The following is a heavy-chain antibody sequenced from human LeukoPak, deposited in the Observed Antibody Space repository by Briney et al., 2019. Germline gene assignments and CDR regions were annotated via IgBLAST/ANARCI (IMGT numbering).Heavy chain of an antibody. V-gene: IGHV3-23*01. D-gene: IGHD6-19*01. CDR3: AKDGSSGWPYYFDY. Sequence: GGSLRLSCAASGFTFSSYAMTWVRQAPGKGLEWVSAISGSGGTTYYADSVKGRFTISRDNSKNTLYLQMNSLRAEDTAIYYCAKDGSSGWPYYFDYWGQGTLVTVSS. CDR1: GFTFSSYA. CDR2: ISGSGGTT. J-gene: IGHJ4*02.